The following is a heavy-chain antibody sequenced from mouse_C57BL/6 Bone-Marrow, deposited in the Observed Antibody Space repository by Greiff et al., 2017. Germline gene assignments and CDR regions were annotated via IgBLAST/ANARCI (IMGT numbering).Heavy chain of an antibody. V-gene: IGHV5-4*01. Sequence: EVMLVESGGGLVKPGGSLKLSCAASGFTFSSYAMSWVRQTPEKRLEWVATISDGGSYTYYPDNVKGRFTISRDNAKNNLYLQMSHLKSEDTAMYYCARDKVATDYWGQGTTLTVSS. D-gene: IGHD1-1*02. CDR2: ISDGGSYT. CDR3: ARDKVATDY. J-gene: IGHJ2*01. CDR1: GFTFSSYA.